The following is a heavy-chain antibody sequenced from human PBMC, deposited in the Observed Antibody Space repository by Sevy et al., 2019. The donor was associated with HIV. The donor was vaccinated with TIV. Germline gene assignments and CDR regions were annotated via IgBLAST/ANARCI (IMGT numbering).Heavy chain of an antibody. CDR2: IRSKSNSYAT. V-gene: IGHV3-73*01. J-gene: IGHJ4*02. CDR3: TRTSSSWYVYPLDY. D-gene: IGHD6-13*01. Sequence: GGSLRLSCAASGFSFSGSAMHWVRQASGKGLEWVGRIRSKSNSYATAYAASVKGRFTISRDDSKNTAYLQMNSLKTEDTAVYYCTRTSSSWYVYPLDYWGQRTLVTVSS. CDR1: GFSFSGSA.